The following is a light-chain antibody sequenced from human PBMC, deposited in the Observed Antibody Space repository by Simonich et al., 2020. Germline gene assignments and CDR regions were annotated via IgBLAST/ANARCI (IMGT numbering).Light chain of an antibody. Sequence: DIVMTQSPDSLAVSLGERATINCKSSQSVLYSSNTKNYLAWYLQKPGQPPKMLIYWASTRESGVPDRFSGSGSGTEFTLTISSLQAEDVAVYYCQQYYSTPYTFGQGTKLEIK. CDR1: QSVLYSSNTKNY. J-gene: IGKJ2*01. CDR3: QQYYSTPYT. CDR2: WAS. V-gene: IGKV4-1*01.